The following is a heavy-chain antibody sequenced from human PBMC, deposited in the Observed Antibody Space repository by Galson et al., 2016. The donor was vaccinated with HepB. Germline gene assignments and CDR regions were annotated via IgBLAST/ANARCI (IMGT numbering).Heavy chain of an antibody. Sequence: SLRLSCAASGFIFSTYSMIWVRQAPGQGLEWISYITSSGSAIYYADSVKGRFTVSRDNARNSLFLQMSSLRDKDTAVYYCASVTYSARWSGYHPHSFHYWGQGTLVSVSS. CDR1: GFIFSTYS. J-gene: IGHJ4*02. CDR2: ITSSGSAI. CDR3: ASVTYSARWSGYHPHSFHY. D-gene: IGHD3-3*01. V-gene: IGHV3-48*02.